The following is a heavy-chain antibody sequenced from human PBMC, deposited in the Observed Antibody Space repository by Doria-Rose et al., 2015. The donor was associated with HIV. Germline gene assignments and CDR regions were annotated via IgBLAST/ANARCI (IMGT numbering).Heavy chain of an antibody. CDR2: IFSDDER. Sequence: QATLKESGPVLVKPTETLTLTCTVSGVSLSSPGMGVSWIRQPPGKALEWLANIFSDDERSYKSSLKSRLTISRGTSKSQVVLTMTDMDPVDTATYYCARIKSSRWYHKYYFDFWGQGTLVTVSA. D-gene: IGHD6-13*01. V-gene: IGHV2-26*01. CDR3: ARIKSSRWYHKYYFDF. CDR1: GVSLSSPGMG. J-gene: IGHJ4*02.